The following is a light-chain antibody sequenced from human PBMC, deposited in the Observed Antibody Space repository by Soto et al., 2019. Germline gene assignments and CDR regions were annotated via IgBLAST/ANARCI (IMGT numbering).Light chain of an antibody. CDR3: SSYTSSSTLNYV. J-gene: IGLJ1*01. Sequence: QSALTQPASVSGSPGQSITISCTGTSSDVGGYNYVSWYQQHPGKAPKLMIYEVSNRPSGVSNRFSGSKSGNPASLTISGLQAEAEADYYCSSYTSSSTLNYVFGTGTKVTAL. CDR2: EVS. V-gene: IGLV2-14*01. CDR1: SSDVGGYNY.